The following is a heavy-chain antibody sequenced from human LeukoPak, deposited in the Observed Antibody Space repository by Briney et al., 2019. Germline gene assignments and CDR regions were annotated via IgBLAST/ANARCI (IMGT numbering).Heavy chain of an antibody. Sequence: SETLSLTCSVSGGSISSGSYYWSWIRQPAGKGLEWIGRIDTSGITNYNPSLKSRVTISVDTSKKQFSLKLSFVTAADTAVYYCARDLGGGWFDPWGQGTLVTVSS. CDR3: ARDLGGGWFDP. CDR2: IDTSGIT. V-gene: IGHV4-61*02. D-gene: IGHD3-10*01. J-gene: IGHJ5*02. CDR1: GGSISSGSYY.